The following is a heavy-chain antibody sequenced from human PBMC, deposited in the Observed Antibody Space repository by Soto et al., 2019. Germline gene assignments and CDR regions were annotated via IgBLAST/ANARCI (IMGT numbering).Heavy chain of an antibody. CDR3: AKDGTHLESGWYVDY. CDR2: ISGSGGST. D-gene: IGHD6-19*01. J-gene: IGHJ4*01. Sequence: EVQLLESGGGLVQRGGSLRLSCAASGFTFSSYAMSWVRQAPGKGLEWVSAISGSGGSTYYADSVKGRFTISRDNSKNTLNLQINSLRAEDTAVDYCAKDGTHLESGWYVDYWGHGTLVTVSS. V-gene: IGHV3-23*01. CDR1: GFTFSSYA.